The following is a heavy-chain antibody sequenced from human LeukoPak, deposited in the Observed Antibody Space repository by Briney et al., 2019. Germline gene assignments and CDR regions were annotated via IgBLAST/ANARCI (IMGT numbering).Heavy chain of an antibody. CDR2: ISAYNGNT. J-gene: IGHJ5*02. CDR3: AREWDNWFDP. D-gene: IGHD1-26*01. CDR1: GYTFTGYY. Sequence: ASVKVSCKASGYTFTGYYMHWVRQAPGQGLEWMGWISAYNGNTNYAQKLQGRVTMTTDTSTSTAYMELRSLRSGDTAVYYCAREWDNWFDPWGQGTLVTVSS. V-gene: IGHV1-18*04.